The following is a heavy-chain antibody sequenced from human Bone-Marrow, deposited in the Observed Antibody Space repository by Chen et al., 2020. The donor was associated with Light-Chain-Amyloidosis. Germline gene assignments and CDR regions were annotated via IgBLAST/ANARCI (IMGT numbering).Heavy chain of an antibody. CDR1: GYTFPNYC. Sequence: KGSGYTFPNYCIGWVRQMPGKGLEWMGVIYPDDSDARYSPSFEGQVTISADKSITTAYLQWRSLKASDTAMYYCARRRDGYNFDYWGQGTLVTVSS. CDR3: ARRRDGYNFDY. CDR2: IYPDDSDA. J-gene: IGHJ4*02. V-gene: IGHV5-51*01. D-gene: IGHD5-12*01.